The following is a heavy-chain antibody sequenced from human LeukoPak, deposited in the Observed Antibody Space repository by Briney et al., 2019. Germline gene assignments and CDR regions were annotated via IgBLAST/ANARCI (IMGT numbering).Heavy chain of an antibody. D-gene: IGHD3-10*01. CDR2: ISSGSRDI. CDR1: GFTFSTYT. Sequence: GGSLRLSCVVSGFTFSTYTMNWVRQAPGKGLEWVSSISSGSRDIYYADSLKGRFTISRDNAKNSLYLQMNSLRAEDTAVYYCARDLGYYGSGSYSIPNYFDYWGQGTLVTVSS. CDR3: ARDLGYYGSGSYSIPNYFDY. J-gene: IGHJ4*02. V-gene: IGHV3-21*01.